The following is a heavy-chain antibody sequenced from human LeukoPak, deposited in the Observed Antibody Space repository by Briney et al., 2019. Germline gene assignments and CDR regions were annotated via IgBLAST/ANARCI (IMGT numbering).Heavy chain of an antibody. CDR1: GGSISSYY. CDR3: ARDRGYCSSTSCYKITDV. CDR2: IYYSGST. V-gene: IGHV4-59*01. Sequence: SETLSLTCTVSGGSISSYYWSWIRQPPGKGLEWIGYIYYSGSTNYNPSLKSRVTISVDTSKNQFSLKLSSVTAADTAVYYCARDRGYCSSTSCYKITDVWGQGTTVTVSS. J-gene: IGHJ6*02. D-gene: IGHD2-2*02.